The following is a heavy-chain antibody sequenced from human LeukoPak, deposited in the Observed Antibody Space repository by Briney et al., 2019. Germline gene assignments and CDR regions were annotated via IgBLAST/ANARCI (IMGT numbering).Heavy chain of an antibody. CDR1: GFTFSSYA. Sequence: GGSLRLSCAASGFTFSSYAMSWVRQAPGKGLEWVSVIHKNAITSYADTVRGRFTISRDNSKNTLYLQMNNLRVDDTAVYYCARSLRVRGVPDYMDVWGKGTTVTVYS. CDR2: IHKNAIT. D-gene: IGHD3-10*01. CDR3: ARSLRVRGVPDYMDV. V-gene: IGHV3-23*05. J-gene: IGHJ6*03.